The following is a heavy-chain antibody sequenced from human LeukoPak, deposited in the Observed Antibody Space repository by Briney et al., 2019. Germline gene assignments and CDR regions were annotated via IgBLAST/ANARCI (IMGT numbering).Heavy chain of an antibody. V-gene: IGHV1-46*01. J-gene: IGHJ4*02. CDR2: INPSGGST. Sequence: ASVKVSCKASGYTFTSYAMNWVRQAPGQGLEWMGIINPSGGSTSYAQKFQGRVTMTRDTSTSTVYMELSSLRSEDTAVYYCARVPKAADHFDYWGQGTLVTVSS. CDR1: GYTFTSYA. D-gene: IGHD6-13*01. CDR3: ARVPKAADHFDY.